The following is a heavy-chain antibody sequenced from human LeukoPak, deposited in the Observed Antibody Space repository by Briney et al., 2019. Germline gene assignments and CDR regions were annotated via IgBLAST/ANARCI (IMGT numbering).Heavy chain of an antibody. J-gene: IGHJ4*02. CDR2: IIPLFGAA. CDR3: ARGETVARKKGAGSYFDY. V-gene: IGHV1-69*06. CDR1: GGTFSNYA. D-gene: IGHD6-19*01. Sequence: SVKVSCKASGGTFSNYAINWVRQAPGQGLEWMGGIIPLFGAANYAQKFQGRVTITADKSTSTAYMELSSLRSEDTAVYYCARGETVARKKGAGSYFDYWGQGTLVTVSS.